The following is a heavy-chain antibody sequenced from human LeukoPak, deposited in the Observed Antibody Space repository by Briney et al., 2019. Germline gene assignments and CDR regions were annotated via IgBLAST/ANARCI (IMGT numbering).Heavy chain of an antibody. V-gene: IGHV1-2*02. J-gene: IGHJ4*02. CDR2: IKPNSGGT. D-gene: IGHD3-10*01. CDR1: GYTFTSYG. Sequence: ASVKVSCKASGYTFTSYGISWVRQAPGQGLEWMGWIKPNSGGTNYAQKFQGRVTMTRDTSISTAYMELSSLRSDDTAVYYCARGLLWFGEPIYFDYWGQGTRVTVSP. CDR3: ARGLLWFGEPIYFDY.